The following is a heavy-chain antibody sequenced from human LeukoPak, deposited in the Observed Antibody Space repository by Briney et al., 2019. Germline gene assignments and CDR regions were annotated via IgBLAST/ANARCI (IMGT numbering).Heavy chain of an antibody. CDR3: ARASYIKIWYGMDV. CDR1: GFTVSSNY. CDR2: IYSGGST. V-gene: IGHV3-53*04. J-gene: IGHJ6*02. D-gene: IGHD2-15*01. Sequence: PGGSLRLSCAASGFTVSSNYMSWVRQAPGKGLEWVSVIYSGGSTYYADSVKGRFTISRHNSKNTLYLQMNSLRAEDTAVYYCARASYIKIWYGMDVWGQGTTVTVSS.